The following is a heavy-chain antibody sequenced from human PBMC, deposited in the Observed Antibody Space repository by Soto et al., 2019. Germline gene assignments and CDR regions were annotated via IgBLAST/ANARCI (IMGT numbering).Heavy chain of an antibody. CDR3: ARRTLGSWRSFDI. D-gene: IGHD6-13*01. CDR2: ISDSGSLT. CDR1: GFAFSSHP. J-gene: IGHJ3*02. V-gene: IGHV3-23*01. Sequence: GVSLLLSCAASGFAFSSHPMSWVRQAPEKGLEWVAGISDSGSLTYNADSVRGRFTISRDNSKNTLYLQMNSLRAEDTAVYYCARRTLGSWRSFDIGGKGTMV.